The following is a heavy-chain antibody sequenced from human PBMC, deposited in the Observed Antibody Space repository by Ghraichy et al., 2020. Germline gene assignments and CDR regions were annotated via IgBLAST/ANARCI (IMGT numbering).Heavy chain of an antibody. CDR1: GFTFSDYW. Sequence: GGSRRLSCAASGFTFSDYWMSWVRQAPGKGLEWVAYIKEDGSEKHYVDSVKGRFTISRDNAKNSLYVQMNSLRTEDTAVYYCARGLWAGHCTSASCHPNWFDPWGQGTLVTVSS. CDR2: IKEDGSEK. V-gene: IGHV3-7*01. J-gene: IGHJ5*02. CDR3: ARGLWAGHCTSASCHPNWFDP. D-gene: IGHD2-2*01.